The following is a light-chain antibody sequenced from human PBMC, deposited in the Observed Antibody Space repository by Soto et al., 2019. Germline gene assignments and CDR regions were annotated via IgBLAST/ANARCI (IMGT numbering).Light chain of an antibody. CDR1: QTHRSGY. J-gene: IGKJ1*01. CDR2: DVF. CDR3: HLYGSSPRA. Sequence: EIVLTQSPGTLSLSPGYRATLSCRASQTHRSGYLALYQHKPDQDHRLPLYDVFSRTTGIPDRFSGSGSGTDFTLTISRLEPEDFAVYYSHLYGSSPRAFGQGTKVDIK. V-gene: IGKV3-20*01.